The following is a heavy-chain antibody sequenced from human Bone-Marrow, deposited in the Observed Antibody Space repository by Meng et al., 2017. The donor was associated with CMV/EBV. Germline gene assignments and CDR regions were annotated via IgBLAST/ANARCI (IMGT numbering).Heavy chain of an antibody. CDR1: GFTFTTYA. J-gene: IGHJ4*02. Sequence: SGGAYGFTFTTYAMTWVRRAPGKGLEWVSSISGSGVVTYFADSVKGRFSVSRDNSKNTLYLQMNSLRAEDTAIYYCAKGLFISGPFDYWGRGTLVTVSS. V-gene: IGHV3-23*01. CDR2: ISGSGVVT. CDR3: AKGLFISGPFDY. D-gene: IGHD3-10*01.